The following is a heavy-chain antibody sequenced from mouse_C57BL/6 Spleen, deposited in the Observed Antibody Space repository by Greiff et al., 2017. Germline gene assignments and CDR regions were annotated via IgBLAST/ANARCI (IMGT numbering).Heavy chain of an antibody. J-gene: IGHJ2*01. Sequence: EVQLVESGGGLVKPGGSLKLSCAASGFPFSDYGMHWVRQAPEKGLEWVAYISSGSSTIYYADTVKGRFTISRDNAKNTLFLQMTSLRSEDTAMYYCARSYGSSLFDYWGQGTTLTVSS. CDR2: ISSGSSTI. CDR3: ARSYGSSLFDY. V-gene: IGHV5-17*01. D-gene: IGHD1-1*01. CDR1: GFPFSDYG.